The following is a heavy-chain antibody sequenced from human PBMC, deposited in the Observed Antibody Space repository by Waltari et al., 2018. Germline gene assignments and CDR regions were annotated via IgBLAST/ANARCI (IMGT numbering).Heavy chain of an antibody. CDR3: ARFSGPLLAHNWFDP. CDR2: IYPGYSNT. V-gene: IGHV5-51*01. Sequence: EAQLVQSGAEVKKPGESLKISCKGCGYRFSDYWIGWVPQMPGKGLEWMGIIYPGYSNTIYSPSFQGQVTMSADKSISTAYLQWSSLKASDTAIYYCARFSGPLLAHNWFDPWGQGTLVTVSS. J-gene: IGHJ5*02. D-gene: IGHD1-26*01. CDR1: GYRFSDYW.